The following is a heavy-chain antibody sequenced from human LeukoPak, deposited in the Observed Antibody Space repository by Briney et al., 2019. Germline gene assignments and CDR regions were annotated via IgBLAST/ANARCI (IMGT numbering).Heavy chain of an antibody. CDR1: GYTFTGYY. CDR2: INPSGGST. D-gene: IGHD1-26*01. CDR3: ARDGGSYYGYYYYYMDV. V-gene: IGHV1-46*01. J-gene: IGHJ6*03. Sequence: ASVKVSCKASGYTFTGYYMHWVRQAPGQGLEWMGIINPSGGSTSYAQKFQGRVTMTRDTSTSTVYMELSRLRSDDTAVYYCARDGGSYYGYYYYYMDVWGEGTTVTVSS.